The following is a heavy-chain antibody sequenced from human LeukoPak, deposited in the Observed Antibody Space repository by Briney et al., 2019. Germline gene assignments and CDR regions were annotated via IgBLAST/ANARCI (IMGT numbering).Heavy chain of an antibody. CDR1: GFTFSSYA. V-gene: IGHV3-30-3*01. D-gene: IGHD3-16*01. CDR3: ARERLGSSPVDI. J-gene: IGHJ3*02. CDR2: ISYDGSNK. Sequence: PGRSLRLSCAASGFTFSSYAMHWVRQAPGEGLEWVAVISYDGSNKYYADSVKGRFTISRDNSKNTLYLQMNSLRAEDTAVYYCARERLGSSPVDIWGQGTMVTVSS.